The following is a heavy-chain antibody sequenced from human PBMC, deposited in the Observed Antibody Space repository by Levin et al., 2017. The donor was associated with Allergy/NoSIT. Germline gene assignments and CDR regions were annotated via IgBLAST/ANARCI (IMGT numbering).Heavy chain of an antibody. CDR3: AREVTSSWFDF. CDR1: GYTFIDSH. D-gene: IGHD2-2*01. CDR2: INATTGGT. J-gene: IGHJ4*02. Sequence: ASVKVSCKASGYTFIDSHLHWVRQAPGQGLEWMGWINATTGGTKNAQIFQGRLTVTRDTSTRTVYMELRGLRFDDTAVYYCAREVTSSWFDFWGQGSLVTVSS. V-gene: IGHV1-2*02.